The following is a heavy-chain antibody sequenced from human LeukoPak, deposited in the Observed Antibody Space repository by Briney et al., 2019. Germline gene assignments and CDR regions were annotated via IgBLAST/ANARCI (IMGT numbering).Heavy chain of an antibody. V-gene: IGHV1-69*04. J-gene: IGHJ4*02. CDR2: IVPILGIA. CDR1: GGTFSSYA. Sequence: ASVKVSCKASGGTFSSYAISWVRQAPGQGLEWMGRIVPILGIANYAQKFQGRVTITADKSTSTAYMELSSLRSEDTAVYYCARKDSSGPQPPDYWGQGTLVTVSS. D-gene: IGHD3-22*01. CDR3: ARKDSSGPQPPDY.